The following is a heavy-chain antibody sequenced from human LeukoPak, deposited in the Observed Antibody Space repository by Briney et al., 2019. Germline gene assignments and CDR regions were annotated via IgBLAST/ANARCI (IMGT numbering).Heavy chain of an antibody. CDR1: GGSISSSLYY. CDR3: ARGLTTVTTTWWFDP. D-gene: IGHD4-17*01. Sequence: SETLSLTCTVSGGSISSSLYYWGWIRQPPGKGLEWIGSIYYSGYTYYNPSLKSRTTISVDTSKNHFSLKLSSVTAADTAVYYCARGLTTVTTTWWFDPWGQGTLVSVSS. V-gene: IGHV4-39*07. J-gene: IGHJ5*02. CDR2: IYYSGYT.